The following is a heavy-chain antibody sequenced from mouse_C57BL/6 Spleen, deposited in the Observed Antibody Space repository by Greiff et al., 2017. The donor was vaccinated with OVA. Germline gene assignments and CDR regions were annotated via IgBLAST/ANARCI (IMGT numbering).Heavy chain of an antibody. CDR1: GYTFTSYW. D-gene: IGHD2-1*01. J-gene: IGHJ3*01. CDR3: TREDGNYWFAY. Sequence: VQLQQSGTVLARPGASVKMSCKTSGYTFTSYWMHWVKQRPGQGLEWIGAIYPGNSDTSYNQKFKGKANLTAVTSASTAYMELSSLTNEDSAVYYCTREDGNYWFAYWGQGTLVTVSA. V-gene: IGHV1-5*01. CDR2: IYPGNSDT.